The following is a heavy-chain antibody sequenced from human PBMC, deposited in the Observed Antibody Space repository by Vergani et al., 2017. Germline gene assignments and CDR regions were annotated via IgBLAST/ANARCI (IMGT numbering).Heavy chain of an antibody. D-gene: IGHD3-10*01. CDR2: MDPSDPYT. V-gene: IGHV5-10-1*01. CDR1: GYSFTSYW. J-gene: IGHJ6*02. CDR3: ARRCFGDVGGRCYYGMDV. Sequence: EVQLVQSGAEVKKPGESLRISCKGSGYSFTSYWMSWVRQMPGKGLEWMGRMDPSDPYTNYSPSCQGHVTISADKSISTAYLQWSSLKASDTAMYYCARRCFGDVGGRCYYGMDVWGQGTTVTVSS.